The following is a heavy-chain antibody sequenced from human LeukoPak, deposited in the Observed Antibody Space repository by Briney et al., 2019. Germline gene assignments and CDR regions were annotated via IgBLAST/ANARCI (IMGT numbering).Heavy chain of an antibody. J-gene: IGHJ4*02. V-gene: IGHV3-23*01. CDR3: AKGILGKFDY. CDR2: ISGSGGST. D-gene: IGHD2-15*01. Sequence: PGGSLRLSCVASGFSVSSYGMSWVRQAPGKGLEWVSAISGSGGSTYYADSVKGRFTISRDNSKNTLYLQMNSLRAEDTAVYYCAKGILGKFDYWGQGTLVTVSS. CDR1: GFSVSSYG.